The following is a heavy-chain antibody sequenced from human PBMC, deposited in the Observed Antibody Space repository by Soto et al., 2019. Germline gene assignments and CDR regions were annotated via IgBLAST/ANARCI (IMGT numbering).Heavy chain of an antibody. V-gene: IGHV3-53*01. J-gene: IGHJ5*02. Sequence: RLSCAASGFTVGNSYMTWLRQAPGKGLEWVSVIYSGGTTYYADSVKGRFTISRDSSKNTLYLQMNSLRAEDTAVYYCARGGGNYNWFDPWGQGDLVTVSS. CDR2: IYSGGTT. CDR1: GFTVGNSY. CDR3: ARGGGNYNWFDP. D-gene: IGHD2-21*02.